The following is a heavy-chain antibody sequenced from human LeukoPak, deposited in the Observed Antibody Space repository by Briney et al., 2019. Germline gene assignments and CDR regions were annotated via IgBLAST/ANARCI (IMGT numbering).Heavy chain of an antibody. V-gene: IGHV3-23*01. CDR2: ISDSGDRT. CDR3: AKDARRSSGWWFFDH. Sequence: GGSLRLSCAASVFTFSDYYMSGIRQAPGKGLEWVSAISDSGDRTYYADSVKGRFTLSRDNSKNTLYLQMNSLRAEDTAVYYCAKDARRSSGWWFFDHWGQGTLVTVSS. J-gene: IGHJ4*02. D-gene: IGHD6-19*01. CDR1: VFTFSDYY.